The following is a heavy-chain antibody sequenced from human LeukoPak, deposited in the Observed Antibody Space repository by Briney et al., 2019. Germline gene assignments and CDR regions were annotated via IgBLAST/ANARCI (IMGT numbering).Heavy chain of an antibody. V-gene: IGHV3-15*01. J-gene: IGHJ5*02. D-gene: IGHD4-11*01. CDR3: TTYSDYEGLSDH. CDR1: GFTFSNVC. CDR2: IKSNTDGGTT. Sequence: GGSLRLSCAASGFTFSNVCMGWVRQAPGKGLEWVGRIKSNTDGGTTEYGAAVQGRFTISRDDSRDTLYLQMNSLETADTAVYYCTTYSDYEGLSDHWGQGTLVTVSS.